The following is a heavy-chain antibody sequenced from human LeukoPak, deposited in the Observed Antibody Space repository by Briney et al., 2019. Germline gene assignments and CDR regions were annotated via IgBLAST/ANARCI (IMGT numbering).Heavy chain of an antibody. CDR1: GFTFSSYA. J-gene: IGHJ3*02. CDR2: ISGSGGST. D-gene: IGHD3-22*01. V-gene: IGHV3-23*01. Sequence: GGSLRLSCAASGFTFSSYAVSWVRQAPGKGLEWVSAISGSGGSTYYADSVKGRFTISRDNSKNTLYLQMNSLRAEDTAVYYCARDGIRWDSSAFDAFDIWGQGIMVTVSS. CDR3: ARDGIRWDSSAFDAFDI.